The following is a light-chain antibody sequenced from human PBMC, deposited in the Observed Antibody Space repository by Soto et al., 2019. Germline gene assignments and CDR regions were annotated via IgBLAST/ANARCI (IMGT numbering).Light chain of an antibody. CDR2: GAS. J-gene: IGKJ1*01. CDR3: QQYGSSPT. V-gene: IGKV3-20*01. CDR1: QSVSSSY. Sequence: EIVLTQSPGTLSLSPGERATLSCRASQSVSSSYLAWYQQKPGQAPRLLIYGASSRATGIPDRFSGSGSGTDFPLNISRLEAEDFAVYYCQQYGSSPTFGQGTKVEIK.